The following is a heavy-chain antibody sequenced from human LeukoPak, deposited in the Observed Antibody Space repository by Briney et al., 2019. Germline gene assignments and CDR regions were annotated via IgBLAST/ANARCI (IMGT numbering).Heavy chain of an antibody. CDR2: ISDTGSP. CDR3: ARLLSYDVLTDNYYKYYMDV. D-gene: IGHD3-9*01. CDR1: GGSMNNNNYY. V-gene: IGHV4-39*01. J-gene: IGHJ6*03. Sequence: SETLSLTCTVSGGSMNNNNYYWVWIRQSAGKKLELFVSISDTGSPFYNPSLSSLATMSIDTSKMQFDIKLTSVTAADTALYYCARLLSYDVLTDNYYKYYMDVWGKGTTVIVSS.